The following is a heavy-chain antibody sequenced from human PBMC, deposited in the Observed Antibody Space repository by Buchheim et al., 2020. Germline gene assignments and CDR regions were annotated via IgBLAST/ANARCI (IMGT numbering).Heavy chain of an antibody. J-gene: IGHJ5*02. V-gene: IGHV3-48*02. CDR1: GFTFSSYS. Sequence: EVQLVESGGGLVQPGGSLRLSCAASGFTFSSYSMNWVRQAPGKGLEWVSYISSSSSTIYYADSVKGRFTISRDNAKNSLYLQMNSLRDEDTAVYYCARGEFSYYDILTGYLGRVVDWFDHWGQGTL. CDR3: ARGEFSYYDILTGYLGRVVDWFDH. CDR2: ISSSSSTI. D-gene: IGHD3-9*01.